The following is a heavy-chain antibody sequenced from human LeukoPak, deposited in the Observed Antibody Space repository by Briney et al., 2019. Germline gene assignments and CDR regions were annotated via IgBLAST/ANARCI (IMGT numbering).Heavy chain of an antibody. Sequence: PSETLSLTCIVSGGSISSSYWSWIRQPPGKGLEWIGQIYYSVSTSYNPSLKSRVTISVDTSKNQFSLKLSSVTTADTAVYYCSRGTSGDGWFDTWGQGTLVTVSP. CDR3: SRGTSGDGWFDT. J-gene: IGHJ5*02. CDR1: GGSISSSY. V-gene: IGHV4-59*01. CDR2: IYYSVST. D-gene: IGHD4-17*01.